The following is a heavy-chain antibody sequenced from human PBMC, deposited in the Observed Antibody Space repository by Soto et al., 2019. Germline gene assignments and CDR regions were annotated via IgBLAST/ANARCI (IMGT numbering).Heavy chain of an antibody. CDR3: ARKDYYGAGVYYFDL. J-gene: IGHJ4*02. Sequence: ASVKVSCKASGYTLTAYPIHWVRQAPGQRLEWMGWINVANGDTGYSQKFQGRVTVTRDTSASTVYMELSSLTSEDTAAYYCARKDYYGAGVYYFDLWGQGTLVTVSS. CDR2: INVANGDT. D-gene: IGHD3-10*01. CDR1: GYTLTAYP. V-gene: IGHV1-3*01.